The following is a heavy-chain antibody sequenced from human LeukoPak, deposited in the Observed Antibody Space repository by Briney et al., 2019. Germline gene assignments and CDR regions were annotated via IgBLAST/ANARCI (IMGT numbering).Heavy chain of an antibody. CDR2: INPNSGGT. CDR1: GYTFTAYY. CDR3: ARSGESYYYDSSGQEYFQH. J-gene: IGHJ1*01. V-gene: IGHV1-2*02. Sequence: ASLSVSSKASGYTFTAYYMHWVRPAPGQGLEWMGWINPNSGGTNYAQKFQGRVTMTRDTSISTAYMELSRLRSDDTAVYYCARSGESYYYDSSGQEYFQHWGQRTLVTAAS. D-gene: IGHD3-22*01.